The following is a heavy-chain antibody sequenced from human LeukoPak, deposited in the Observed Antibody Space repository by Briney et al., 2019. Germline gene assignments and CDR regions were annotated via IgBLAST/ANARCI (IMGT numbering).Heavy chain of an antibody. CDR3: AKDGMYSSSSSYYFDY. CDR2: ISSSGGTT. D-gene: IGHD6-6*01. V-gene: IGHV3-23*01. Sequence: GGSLRLSCAASGLDFSNAWMTWVRQAPGKGLEWVSTISSSGGTTYYADSVKGRFTISRDYSKNTLYLQMNSLRAEDTAVYYCAKDGMYSSSSSYYFDYWGQGTLVTVSS. CDR1: GLDFSNAW. J-gene: IGHJ4*02.